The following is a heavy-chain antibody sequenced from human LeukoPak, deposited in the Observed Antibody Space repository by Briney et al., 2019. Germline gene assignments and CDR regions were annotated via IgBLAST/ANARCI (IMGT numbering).Heavy chain of an antibody. CDR2: IYYSGST. V-gene: IGHV4-39*07. J-gene: IGHJ4*02. CDR1: GGSISSSSYY. CDR3: ARSHDYGGNPYGY. D-gene: IGHD4-23*01. Sequence: SETLSLTCTVSGGSISSSSYYWGWIRQPPGKGLEWIGSIYYSGSTYYNPSLKSRVTISVDTSKNQFSLKLSSVTAADTAVYYCARSHDYGGNPYGYWGQGTLVTVSS.